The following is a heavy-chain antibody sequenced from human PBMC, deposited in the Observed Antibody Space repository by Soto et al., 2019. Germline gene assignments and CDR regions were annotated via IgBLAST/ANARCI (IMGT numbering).Heavy chain of an antibody. CDR1: GYTFTSYY. CDR2: INPSGGST. Sequence: QVQLVQSGAEVKKPGASVKVSCKASGYTFTSYYMHWVRQAPGQGLEWMGIINPSGGSTSYAQKFQGRVTMTRDTSTSTVYMELNSLRAEDTAVYYCAKDHCSSTSCRYYYYYYGMDVWGQGTTVTVSS. J-gene: IGHJ6*02. V-gene: IGHV1-46*01. CDR3: AKDHCSSTSCRYYYYYYGMDV. D-gene: IGHD2-2*01.